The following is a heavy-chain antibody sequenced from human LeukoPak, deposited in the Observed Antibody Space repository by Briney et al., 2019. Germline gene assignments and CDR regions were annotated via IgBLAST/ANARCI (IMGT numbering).Heavy chain of an antibody. Sequence: GGSLRLSCAASGFTFDDYGMSWIRQAPGKGLEWVSYISSSGSTIYYADSVKGRFTISRDNAKNSLYLQMNSLRAEDTAVYYCARDRLVVADIFDYWGQGTLVTVSS. J-gene: IGHJ4*02. CDR1: GFTFDDYG. CDR3: ARDRLVVADIFDY. V-gene: IGHV3-11*04. D-gene: IGHD2-15*01. CDR2: ISSSGSTI.